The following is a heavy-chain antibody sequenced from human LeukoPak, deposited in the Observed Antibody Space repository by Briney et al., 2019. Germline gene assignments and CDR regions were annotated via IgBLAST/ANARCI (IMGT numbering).Heavy chain of an antibody. V-gene: IGHV1-2*02. CDR2: INPNNGGT. CDR1: GYTFSDYH. J-gene: IGHJ4*02. Sequence: ASVKVSCKASGYTFSDYHIHWVRQAPGQGLEWMGWINPNNGGTNSAQKFQGRVTMTRDTSISTAYMELSRLRSDDTAVYYCARVFEIGYSSGWSDYWGQGTLVTVSS. D-gene: IGHD6-19*01. CDR3: ARVFEIGYSSGWSDY.